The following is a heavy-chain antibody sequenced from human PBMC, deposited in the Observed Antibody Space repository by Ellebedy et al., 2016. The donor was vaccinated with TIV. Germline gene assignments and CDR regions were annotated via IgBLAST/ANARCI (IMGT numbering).Heavy chain of an antibody. Sequence: GESLKISCAASGFILTNYWMNWVRQAPGKGLEWVASIGQDGSEKFFVDSVKGRFATSRDNAKKMLYLQLSGLRAEETALYYCARGRSSNGYFDLWGRGTLVIVSS. CDR3: ARGRSSNGYFDL. CDR2: IGQDGSEK. V-gene: IGHV3-7*03. J-gene: IGHJ2*01. D-gene: IGHD2-8*01. CDR1: GFILTNYW.